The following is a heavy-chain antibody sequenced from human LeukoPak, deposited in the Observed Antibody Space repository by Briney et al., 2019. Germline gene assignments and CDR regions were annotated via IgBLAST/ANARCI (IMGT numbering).Heavy chain of an antibody. D-gene: IGHD3-10*01. Sequence: ASVKVSCKASGYTFTGYYMHWVRQAPGQGLEWIGWINPNSGGTNYAQKFQGRVTMTRDTSISTAYMELSRLRSDDTAVYYCAGGSGLDDAFDIWGQGTMVTVSS. CDR2: INPNSGGT. V-gene: IGHV1-2*02. CDR3: AGGSGLDDAFDI. J-gene: IGHJ3*02. CDR1: GYTFTGYY.